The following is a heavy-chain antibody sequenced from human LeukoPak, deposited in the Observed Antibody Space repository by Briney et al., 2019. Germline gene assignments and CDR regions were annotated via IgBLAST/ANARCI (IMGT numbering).Heavy chain of an antibody. CDR3: AGRNRYCSGGSCDY. D-gene: IGHD2-15*01. CDR1: VGSLSSYY. V-gene: IGHV4-39*01. J-gene: IGHJ4*02. CDR2: MYLSGST. Sequence: SETLSLTCTVTVGSLSSYYWGWIRQPPGTGLEGIGSMYLSGSTYYNPSLKSRVTISVDTSKNQFSLKLSSVTAADTAVYYCAGRNRYCSGGSCDYWGQGTLVTVS.